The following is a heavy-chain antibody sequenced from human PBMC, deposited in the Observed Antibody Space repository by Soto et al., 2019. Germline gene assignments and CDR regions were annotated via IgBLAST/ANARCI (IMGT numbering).Heavy chain of an antibody. Sequence: PSETLSLTCTVSGGSISSSSYYWGWIRQPPGKGLEWIGSIYYSGSTYYNPSLKSRVTISVDTSKNQFSLKLSSVTAADTAVYYCARRGYSYGRHYYYGMDVWGQGTTVTVSS. D-gene: IGHD5-18*01. V-gene: IGHV4-39*01. J-gene: IGHJ6*02. CDR1: GGSISSSSYY. CDR3: ARRGYSYGRHYYYGMDV. CDR2: IYYSGST.